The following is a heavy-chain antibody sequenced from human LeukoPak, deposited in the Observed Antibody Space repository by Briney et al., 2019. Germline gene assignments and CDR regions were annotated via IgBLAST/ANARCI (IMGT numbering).Heavy chain of an antibody. CDR3: ASTVYYDFWSGYKGAFDI. CDR1: GGFISSSSYY. CDR2: INHSGST. Sequence: SETLSLTCTVSGGFISSSSYYWGWIRQPPGKGLEWIGEINHSGSTNYNPSLKSRVPISVDTSKNQFSLKLSSVTAADTAVYYCASTVYYDFWSGYKGAFDIWGQGTMVTVSS. D-gene: IGHD3-3*01. V-gene: IGHV4-39*07. J-gene: IGHJ3*02.